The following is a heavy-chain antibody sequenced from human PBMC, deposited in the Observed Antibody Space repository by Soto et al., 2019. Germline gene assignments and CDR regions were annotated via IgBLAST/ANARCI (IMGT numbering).Heavy chain of an antibody. CDR2: ISGSGGST. D-gene: IGHD3-10*01. J-gene: IGHJ4*02. CDR3: AKDPIRMVRGIFDS. V-gene: IGHV3-23*01. CDR1: GVTFSSYA. Sequence: LRLSFEASGVTFSSYAMSWVRQAPGKGLEWVSAISGSGGSTYYADSVKGRFTISRDNSRNTLYLQMDSLRAEDAATYFCAKDPIRMVRGIFDSWGQGTLVTVSS.